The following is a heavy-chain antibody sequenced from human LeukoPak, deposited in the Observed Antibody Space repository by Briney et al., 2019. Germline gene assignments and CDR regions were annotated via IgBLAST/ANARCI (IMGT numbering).Heavy chain of an antibody. J-gene: IGHJ4*02. D-gene: IGHD3-22*01. CDR2: IIGSGGST. V-gene: IGHV3-23*01. CDR1: GFTFSSYA. CDR3: AIVGRSGYYFDY. Sequence: QPGGSLRLSCAASGFTFSSYAMSWVRQAPGKGLEWVSAIIGSGGSTYYADSVKGRFTISRDNSKNTLYLQMNSLRAEDTAVYYCAIVGRSGYYFDYWGQGTLVTVSS.